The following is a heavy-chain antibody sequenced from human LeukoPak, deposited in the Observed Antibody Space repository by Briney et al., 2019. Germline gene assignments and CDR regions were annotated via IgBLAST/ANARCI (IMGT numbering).Heavy chain of an antibody. Sequence: SQTLSLTCTVSGGSINSGTYYWSWIRQPAGKGLEWIARMYTSGSTNYNPSLESRVTISVDTSKNQFSLKLSSVTAADTAVYYCARGEKGSSSGSINYWGQGTLVTVSS. CDR1: GGSINSGTYY. V-gene: IGHV4-61*02. J-gene: IGHJ4*02. CDR3: ARGEKGSSSGSINY. CDR2: MYTSGST. D-gene: IGHD6-6*01.